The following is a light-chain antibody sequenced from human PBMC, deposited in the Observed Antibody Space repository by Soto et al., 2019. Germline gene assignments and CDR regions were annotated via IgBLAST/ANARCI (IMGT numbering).Light chain of an antibody. Sequence: QSALTQPASVSRSPGQSITISCTGTSSDVGGYNYVSWYQQHPGKAPKLMIYDVSNRPSVVSNRFSGSKSGNTASLTISGLQAEDEADYYCRSYTSSSTLVVFGGGTKLTVL. CDR3: RSYTSSSTLVV. V-gene: IGLV2-14*01. J-gene: IGLJ2*01. CDR1: SSDVGGYNY. CDR2: DVS.